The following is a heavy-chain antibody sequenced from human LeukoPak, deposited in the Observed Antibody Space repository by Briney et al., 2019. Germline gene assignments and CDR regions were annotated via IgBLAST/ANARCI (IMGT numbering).Heavy chain of an antibody. V-gene: IGHV1-2*02. CDR2: INPNSGGT. D-gene: IGHD5-12*01. J-gene: IGHJ4*02. CDR1: GYTFTGYH. Sequence: ASVKVSCKASGYTFTGYHMHWVRQAPGQGLEWMGWINPNSGGTNYAQKFQGRVTMTRDTSISTAYMELSRLRSDDTAVYYCARDRGGYDSFDYWGQGTLVTVSS. CDR3: ARDRGGYDSFDY.